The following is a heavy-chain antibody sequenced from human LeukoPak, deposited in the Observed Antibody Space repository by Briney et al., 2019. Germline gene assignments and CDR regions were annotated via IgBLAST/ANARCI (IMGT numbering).Heavy chain of an antibody. V-gene: IGHV3-64*01. J-gene: IGHJ6*02. Sequence: PGGSLRLSCAASGFTFSSYAMHWVRQAPGKGLEYVSAISSNGGSTYYANSVKGRFTISRDNSKKTLYLQMGSLRAEDMAVYYCAREMAVAGTGDYYYGDDVWGQGTTVTVSS. D-gene: IGHD6-19*01. CDR3: AREMAVAGTGDYYYGDDV. CDR2: ISSNGGST. CDR1: GFTFSSYA.